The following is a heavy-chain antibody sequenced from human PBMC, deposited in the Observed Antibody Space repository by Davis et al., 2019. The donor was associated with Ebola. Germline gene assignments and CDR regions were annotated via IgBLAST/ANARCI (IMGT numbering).Heavy chain of an antibody. V-gene: IGHV3-74*01. CDR1: GFTFSNYW. Sequence: PGGSLRLSCAASGFTFSNYWMHWVRQAPGQGLVWVSRTSSDGGVTVYADFVKGRFTISRDNAKNTLYLQMNSLSGEDTAIYYCARDRGIVGAHDAFDIWSQGTMVIVSS. J-gene: IGHJ3*02. CDR3: ARDRGIVGAHDAFDI. D-gene: IGHD1-26*01. CDR2: TSSDGGVT.